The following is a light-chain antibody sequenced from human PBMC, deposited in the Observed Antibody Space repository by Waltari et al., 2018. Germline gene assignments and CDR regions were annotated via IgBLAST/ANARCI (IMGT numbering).Light chain of an antibody. V-gene: IGKV1-5*01. Sequence: DVQMTQSPSTLSASVGDRVTVTCRASQSISSWLAWYQQKPGKAPTLLIYDASSLESGVPSRFSGSGSGTEFTLTISSLQPDDFATYYCQQSYSTPYTFGQGTKLEIK. CDR1: QSISSW. CDR2: DAS. CDR3: QQSYSTPYT. J-gene: IGKJ2*01.